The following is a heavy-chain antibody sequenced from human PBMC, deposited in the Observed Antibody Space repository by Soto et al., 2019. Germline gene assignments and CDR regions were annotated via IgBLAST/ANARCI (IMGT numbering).Heavy chain of an antibody. CDR1: GFTFSSYA. Sequence: GGSLRLSCAASGFTFSSYAMSWVRQAPGKGLEWVSAISGSGGSTYYADSVKGRFTISRDNSKNTLYLQMNSLRAEDTAVYYCAKGESDDFWSGYIGWGQGTLVTVSS. V-gene: IGHV3-23*01. CDR3: AKGESDDFWSGYIG. CDR2: ISGSGGST. J-gene: IGHJ4*02. D-gene: IGHD3-3*01.